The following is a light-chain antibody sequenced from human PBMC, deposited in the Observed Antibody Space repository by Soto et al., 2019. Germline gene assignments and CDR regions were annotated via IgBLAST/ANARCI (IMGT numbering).Light chain of an antibody. J-gene: IGLJ1*01. Sequence: QSALTQPRSVSGSPGQSVTFSCTGTSSDVGGYYYISWYQHHPGKAPKLMIYDVTKRPSGVPDRFSGSKSGITASLTISGLQAEDEADYYCCSYAGTYTFYVFGSGTKVTVL. CDR1: SSDVGGYYY. V-gene: IGLV2-11*01. CDR3: CSYAGTYTFYV. CDR2: DVT.